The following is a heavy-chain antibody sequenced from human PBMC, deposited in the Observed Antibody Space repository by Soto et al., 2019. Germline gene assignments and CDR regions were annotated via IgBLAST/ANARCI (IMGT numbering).Heavy chain of an antibody. Sequence: PSETLSLTCTVSGGSISSSIYYWCWIRQPPGRGLEWIGIIDYSGATYYNPSLKSRLTMSVDTSKNHFSLNLSSVTAADTAVYYCARRTGSSTYYFDYWGQGALVTVSS. V-gene: IGHV4-39*02. D-gene: IGHD6-6*01. CDR1: GGSISSSIYY. J-gene: IGHJ4*02. CDR2: IDYSGAT. CDR3: ARRTGSSTYYFDY.